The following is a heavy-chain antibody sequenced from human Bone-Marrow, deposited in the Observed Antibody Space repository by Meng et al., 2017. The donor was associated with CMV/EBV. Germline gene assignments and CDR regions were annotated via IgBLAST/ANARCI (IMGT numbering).Heavy chain of an antibody. CDR3: KAWVAAFDY. D-gene: IGHD6-19*01. J-gene: IGHJ4*02. Sequence: SCVASGFTCRNARMTWVRQAPGKGLEWVGRIKSKTDGETIDYAAPVKGRFSMSRHDSQNTLYLQMDSLKTEDTAVYYCKAWVAAFDYWGQGALVTVSS. V-gene: IGHV3-15*01. CDR2: IKSKTDGETI. CDR1: GFTCRNAR.